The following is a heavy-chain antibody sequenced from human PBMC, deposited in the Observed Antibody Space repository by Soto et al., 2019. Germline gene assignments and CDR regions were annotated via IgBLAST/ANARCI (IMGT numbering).Heavy chain of an antibody. CDR2: IYYSGTS. J-gene: IGHJ5*02. D-gene: IGHD2-2*01. V-gene: IGHV4-39*01. CDR3: ARLHCYSPNCVPLDP. Sequence: QLQLQESGPGLVKPSETRSLTCTVSGCSISDDTYYWGWIRQPPGTGLEWIGSIYYSGTSSYNPSLKSRVTMAVDTSKKQLSLRMTSVTAADTAGYYCARLHCYSPNCVPLDPWGQGTLVIVSS. CDR1: GCSISDDTYY.